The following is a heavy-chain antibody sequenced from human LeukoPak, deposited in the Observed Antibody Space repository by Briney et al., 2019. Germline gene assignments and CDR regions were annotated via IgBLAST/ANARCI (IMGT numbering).Heavy chain of an antibody. CDR2: VYNSGDT. CDR3: ARLKLGAYFDL. Sequence: SETLSLICTVSGGSTSSDYWSWIRQSPGKGLEWVGYVYNSGDTGKNPSLKSRVTILLDTSKNQCSLKLTSVSAADTAVYYCARLKLGAYFDLWGRGTLVTVSS. CDR1: GGSTSSDY. V-gene: IGHV4-59*08. D-gene: IGHD3-16*01. J-gene: IGHJ2*01.